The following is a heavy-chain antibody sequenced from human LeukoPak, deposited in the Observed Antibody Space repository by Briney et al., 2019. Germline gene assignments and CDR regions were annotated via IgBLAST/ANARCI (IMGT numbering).Heavy chain of an antibody. J-gene: IGHJ4*02. CDR3: AKEGMATIGYYFDY. Sequence: GGSLRLSCAASGFTFSSYGMHWVRQAPGKGLEWVAVISYDGSNKYYADSVKGRFTISRDNSKNTLYLQMNSLRAEDTAVYYCAKEGMATIGYYFDYWGQGTLVTVSS. CDR1: GFTFSSYG. D-gene: IGHD5-24*01. CDR2: ISYDGSNK. V-gene: IGHV3-30*18.